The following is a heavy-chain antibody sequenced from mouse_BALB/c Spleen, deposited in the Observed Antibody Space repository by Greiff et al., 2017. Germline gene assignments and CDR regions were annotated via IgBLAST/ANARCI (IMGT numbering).Heavy chain of an antibody. CDR2: ISDGGSYT. CDR1: GFTFSDYY. V-gene: IGHV5-4*02. Sequence: EVHLVESGGGLVKPGGSLKLSCAASGFTFSDYYMYWVRQTPEKRLEWVATISDGGSYTYYPDSVKGRFTISRDNAKNNLYLQMSSLKSEDTAMYYCARDTVYDGYYSDVWGAGTTVTVSS. J-gene: IGHJ1*01. D-gene: IGHD2-3*01. CDR3: ARDTVYDGYYSDV.